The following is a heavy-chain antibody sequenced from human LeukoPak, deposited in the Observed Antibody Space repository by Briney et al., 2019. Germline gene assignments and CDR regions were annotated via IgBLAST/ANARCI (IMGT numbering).Heavy chain of an antibody. J-gene: IGHJ2*01. CDR2: IYYSGST. D-gene: IGHD6-6*01. Sequence: SETLSLTCTVSGGSVSRGSSYWTWIRQSPGKGLEWIGYIYYSGSTNYNPSLKSRVTISVDRSKNQFSLKLSSVTAADTAVYYCANRGSIADWYFDLWGRGTLVTVSS. V-gene: IGHV4-61*01. CDR3: ANRGSIADWYFDL. CDR1: GGSVSRGSSY.